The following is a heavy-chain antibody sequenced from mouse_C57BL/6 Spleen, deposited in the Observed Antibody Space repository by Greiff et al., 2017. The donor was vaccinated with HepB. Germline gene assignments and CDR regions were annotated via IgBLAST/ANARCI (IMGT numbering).Heavy chain of an antibody. Sequence: VQLQQSGPELVKPGASVKISCKASGYAFSSSWMNWVKQRPGKGLEWIGRIYPGDGDTNDNGKFKGKATLTADKSSSTAYMQLSSLTSEDSAVYFCARETIYYGNYEAMDYWGQGTSVTVSS. V-gene: IGHV1-82*01. CDR3: ARETIYYGNYEAMDY. CDR2: IYPGDGDT. CDR1: GYAFSSSW. J-gene: IGHJ4*01. D-gene: IGHD2-1*01.